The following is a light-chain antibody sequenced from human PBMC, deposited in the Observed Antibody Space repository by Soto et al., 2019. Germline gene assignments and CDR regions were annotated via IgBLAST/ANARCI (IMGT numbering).Light chain of an antibody. Sequence: IVVTQSPSTLSLSPGERATLSCRASPSVTNYLAWYQQKPGQAPRLLIYGASMRATGIPARFSGSGSGTDFTLTISSLEPEDFAVYYCQQRSNWPPITFGQGTRLEIK. CDR2: GAS. J-gene: IGKJ5*01. V-gene: IGKV3-11*01. CDR1: PSVTNY. CDR3: QQRSNWPPIT.